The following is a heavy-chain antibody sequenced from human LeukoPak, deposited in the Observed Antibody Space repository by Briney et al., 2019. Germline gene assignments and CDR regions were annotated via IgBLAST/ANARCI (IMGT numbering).Heavy chain of an antibody. CDR1: GYTFTGYY. Sequence: ASVKVSCKASGYTFTGYYMHWVRQAPGQGLEWMGWINPNSGGTNYAQKFQGRVTMTRDTSISTAYMELSRLRSDDTAVYYCARVSASMVRGVIITGPFDPWGQGNPGHRLL. D-gene: IGHD3-10*01. V-gene: IGHV1-2*02. CDR3: ARVSASMVRGVIITGPFDP. J-gene: IGHJ5*02. CDR2: INPNSGGT.